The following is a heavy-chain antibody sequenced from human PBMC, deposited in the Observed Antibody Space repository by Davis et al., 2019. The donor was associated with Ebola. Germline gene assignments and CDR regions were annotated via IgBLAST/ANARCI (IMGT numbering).Heavy chain of an antibody. CDR3: ARAGAARYSYGFY. J-gene: IGHJ4*02. Sequence: PSETLSLTCTVSGGSISSYYWSWIRQPPGKGLEWIGEINHSGSTNYNPSLKSRVTISVDTSKNQFSLKLSSVTAADTAVYYCARAGAARYSYGFYWGQGTLVTVSS. V-gene: IGHV4-34*01. CDR2: INHSGST. D-gene: IGHD5-18*01. CDR1: GGSISSYY.